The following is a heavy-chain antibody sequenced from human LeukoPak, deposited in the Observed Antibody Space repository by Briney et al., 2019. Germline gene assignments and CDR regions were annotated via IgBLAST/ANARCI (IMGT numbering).Heavy chain of an antibody. CDR2: IYYSGST. Sequence: SQTLSLTCTVSGGSISSGGYYWSWIRQHPGKGLEWIGYIYYSGSTYYNPSLKSRVTISVDTSKNQFSLKLSSVTAADTAVYYCARAVVVPAATFDYWGQGTLVTVSS. V-gene: IGHV4-31*03. D-gene: IGHD2-2*01. CDR1: GGSISSGGYY. CDR3: ARAVVVPAATFDY. J-gene: IGHJ4*02.